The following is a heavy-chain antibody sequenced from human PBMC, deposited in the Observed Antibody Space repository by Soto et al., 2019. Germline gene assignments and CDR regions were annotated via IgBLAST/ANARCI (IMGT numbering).Heavy chain of an antibody. D-gene: IGHD3-3*01. J-gene: IGHJ4*02. CDR3: AREGSVLRFLEWLPELDY. CDR2: INAGNGNT. Sequence: QVQLVQSGAEVKKPGASVKVSCKASGYTFTSYARHWVRQAPGQRLEWMGWINAGNGNTKDSQKFQGRVTITRDTSESTAYMELSSLRSEDTAVYYCAREGSVLRFLEWLPELDYWGQGTLVTVSS. CDR1: GYTFTSYA. V-gene: IGHV1-3*01.